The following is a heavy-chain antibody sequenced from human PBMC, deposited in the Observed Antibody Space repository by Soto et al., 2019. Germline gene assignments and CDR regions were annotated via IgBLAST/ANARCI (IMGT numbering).Heavy chain of an antibody. Sequence: GESLKISCRGSGYDFNTNWFGWVRQLPGRGLEWAGIMYPGDSDTRLHPSLQGHVTLSADVTVSTAFLQWRTLKTSDSGMYFCARLPRDSNKTSCYYADHWGQGTSVTVSS. J-gene: IGHJ4*02. D-gene: IGHD3-22*01. CDR2: MYPGDSDT. CDR3: ARLPRDSNKTSCYYADH. CDR1: GYDFNTNW. V-gene: IGHV5-51*01.